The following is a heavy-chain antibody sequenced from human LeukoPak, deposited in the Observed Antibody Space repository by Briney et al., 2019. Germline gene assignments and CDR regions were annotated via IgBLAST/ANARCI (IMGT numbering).Heavy chain of an antibody. V-gene: IGHV4-34*01. CDR2: INHSGST. CDR3: ARVPYSSSWYSHYYYYYMDV. D-gene: IGHD6-13*01. J-gene: IGHJ6*03. Sequence: SETLSLTCAVYGGSFSGYYWSWIRKPPGKGLEWIGEINHSGSTNYNPSLKSRVTISVDTTNNQFSLKLSSVTAADTAVYYCARVPYSSSWYSHYYYYYMDVWGKGTTVTVSS. CDR1: GGSFSGYY.